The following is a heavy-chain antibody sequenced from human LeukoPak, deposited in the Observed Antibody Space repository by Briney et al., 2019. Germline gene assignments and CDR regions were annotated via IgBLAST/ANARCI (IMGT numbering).Heavy chain of an antibody. Sequence: GGSLRLSCAASGFTFSSYGMHWVRQAPGKGLEWVAFIRYDGSNKYYADSVKGRFTISRDNSKNTLYLQMNSLRAEDTAVYYCAKSTQWLVRESFDYWGQGTLVTVSS. D-gene: IGHD6-19*01. CDR3: AKSTQWLVRESFDY. CDR2: IRYDGSNK. V-gene: IGHV3-30*02. J-gene: IGHJ4*02. CDR1: GFTFSSYG.